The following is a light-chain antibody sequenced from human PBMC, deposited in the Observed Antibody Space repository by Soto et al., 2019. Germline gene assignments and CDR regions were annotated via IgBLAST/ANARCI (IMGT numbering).Light chain of an antibody. V-gene: IGKV4-1*01. J-gene: IGKJ1*01. CDR2: WAS. CDR1: QSFLYSSNNKNY. Sequence: DIWMTQSPASLAVSLGERATIDCKSSQSFLYSSNNKNYLAWYQQKPGQPPKLLIYWASTRESGVPDRFSGSGSGTDFTLTISSLQAEDVAVYYCQQYYSTPRTFGQGTKVDIK. CDR3: QQYYSTPRT.